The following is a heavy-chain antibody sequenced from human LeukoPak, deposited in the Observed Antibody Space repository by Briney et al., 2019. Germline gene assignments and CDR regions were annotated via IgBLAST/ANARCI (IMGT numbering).Heavy chain of an antibody. V-gene: IGHV3-23*01. CDR3: AKDYDFWSGYSQGDWFDP. J-gene: IGHJ5*02. Sequence: PGGSLRLSCAASGFTFSDYYMSWIRQAPGKGLEWVSAISGSGGSTYYADSVKGRFTISRDNSKNTLYLQMNSLRAEDTAVYYCAKDYDFWSGYSQGDWFDPWGQGTLVTVSS. D-gene: IGHD3-3*01. CDR1: GFTFSDYY. CDR2: ISGSGGST.